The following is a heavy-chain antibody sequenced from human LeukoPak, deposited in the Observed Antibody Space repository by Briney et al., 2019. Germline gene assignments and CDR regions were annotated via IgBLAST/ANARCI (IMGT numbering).Heavy chain of an antibody. D-gene: IGHD3-22*01. CDR3: ARSSTGYYALADDY. CDR2: IYHRGNT. Sequence: SETLSLTCTVSGGSISSCDHYWSWIRQHPGKGLEWIGYIYHRGNTYYNPSLKSRLTISVDTSKNQFSLKLSSVTAADTAVYYCARSSTGYYALADDYWGQGTLVTVSS. CDR1: GGSISSCDHY. J-gene: IGHJ4*02. V-gene: IGHV4-31*03.